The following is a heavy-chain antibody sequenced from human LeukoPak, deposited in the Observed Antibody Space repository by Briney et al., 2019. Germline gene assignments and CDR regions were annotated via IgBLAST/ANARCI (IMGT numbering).Heavy chain of an antibody. V-gene: IGHV4-34*01. CDR2: INHSGGT. Sequence: EASETLSLTWAVYGGSVSGYYWSWIRHPPGKGREWSGEINHSGGTNYTPSLKSRVTISVDTSRTQFSLKLSSVTAADTAVYYFARARASTVTTSARAFDIWGQGTMVTVSS. CDR1: GGSVSGYY. D-gene: IGHD4-17*01. J-gene: IGHJ3*02. CDR3: ARARASTVTTSARAFDI.